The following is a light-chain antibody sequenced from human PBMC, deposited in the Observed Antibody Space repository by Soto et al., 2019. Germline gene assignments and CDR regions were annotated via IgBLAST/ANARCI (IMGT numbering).Light chain of an antibody. CDR1: QSVSSSY. Sequence: EIVLTQSPGTLSLSPGERATLSCRASQSVSSSYLAWYQQKPGQAPRLLIYGASSRATGIPDRFSGSGSGTDFTLTISRREPEDFAVYYCQQYGSSPMYTFGQGTKLEI. CDR3: QQYGSSPMYT. CDR2: GAS. J-gene: IGKJ2*01. V-gene: IGKV3-20*01.